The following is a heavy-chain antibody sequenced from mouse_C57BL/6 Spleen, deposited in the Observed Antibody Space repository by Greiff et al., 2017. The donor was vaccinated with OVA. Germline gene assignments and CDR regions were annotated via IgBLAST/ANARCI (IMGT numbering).Heavy chain of an antibody. CDR2: ISSGGDYI. V-gene: IGHV5-9-1*02. CDR3: TRDGVGGYDGDYYAMDY. J-gene: IGHJ4*01. D-gene: IGHD2-2*01. CDR1: GFTFSSYA. Sequence: EVQLMESGEGLVKPGGSLKLSCAASGFTFSSYAMSWVRQTPEKRLEWVAYISSGGDYIYYADTVKGRFTISRDNARNTLYLQMSSLKSEDTAMYYCTRDGVGGYDGDYYAMDYWGQGTSVTVSS.